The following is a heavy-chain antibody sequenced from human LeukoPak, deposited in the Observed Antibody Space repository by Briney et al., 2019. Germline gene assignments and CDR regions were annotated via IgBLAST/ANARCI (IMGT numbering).Heavy chain of an antibody. CDR2: INHSGST. Sequence: SETLSLICAVYGGSFSGYYWSWIRQPPGKGLEWIGEINHSGSTNYNPSLKSRVTISVDTSKNQFSLKLSSVTAADTAVYYCARRFYYYYYMDVWGKGTTVTVSS. CDR3: ARRFYYYYYMDV. V-gene: IGHV4-34*01. J-gene: IGHJ6*03. CDR1: GGSFSGYY.